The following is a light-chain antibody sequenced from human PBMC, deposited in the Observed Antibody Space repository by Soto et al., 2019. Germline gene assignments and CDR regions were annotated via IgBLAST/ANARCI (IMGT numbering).Light chain of an antibody. CDR2: WAS. J-gene: IGKJ1*01. Sequence: DIVMTQSPDSLAVSLGERATINCKSSQSVLYSSNNKNYLAWYQQKPGQPPKLLIYWASTRESGVPDRFSGSGSGTDFTLTISSLQAEDVAVYYCYSAWTFGQGTKVEIK. V-gene: IGKV4-1*01. CDR3: YSAWT. CDR1: QSVLYSSNNKNY.